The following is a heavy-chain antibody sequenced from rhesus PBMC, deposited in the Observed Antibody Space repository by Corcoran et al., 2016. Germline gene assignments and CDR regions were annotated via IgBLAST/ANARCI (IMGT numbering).Heavy chain of an antibody. CDR2: FRDSTVNT. CDR3: ARHLGSSYGWRFDV. CDR1: GGSISSSNW. V-gene: IGHV4-93*02. Sequence: QVQLQESGPAVVKPSETLSLTCAVSGGSISSSNWWAWIRQSPGKGLEWIGGFRDSTVNTVYSPSLKGRVTLSIDTAQNQFSLKLSSVTAADAAVYFCARHLGSSYGWRFDVWGAGVLVTVSS. J-gene: IGHJ5-1*01. D-gene: IGHD6-43*01.